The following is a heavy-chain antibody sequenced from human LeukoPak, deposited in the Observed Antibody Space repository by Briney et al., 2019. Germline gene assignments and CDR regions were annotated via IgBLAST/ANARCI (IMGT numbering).Heavy chain of an antibody. CDR1: GVSFGSFG. D-gene: IGHD1-1*01. J-gene: IGHJ4*01. CDR3: TKLYNYDDY. CDR2: ISDDGSHQ. V-gene: IGHV3-30*18. Sequence: GASLRLSCTASGVSFGSFGMRWVRQAPGKGLEWVAAISDDGSHQYYIDSVRGRFSISRDNSKNTVYLQMTSLRADDTAVYYCTKLYNYDDYWGHGTQVTVSS.